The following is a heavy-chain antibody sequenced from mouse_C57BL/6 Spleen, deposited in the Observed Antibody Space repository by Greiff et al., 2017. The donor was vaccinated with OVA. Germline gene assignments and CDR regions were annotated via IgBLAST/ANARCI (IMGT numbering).Heavy chain of an antibody. CDR2: IRSKSNNYAT. CDR3: DRGAMDY. CDR1: GFSFNTYA. Sequence: GGGLVQPKGSLKLSCAASGFSFNTYAMNWVRQAPGKGLEWVARIRSKSNNYATYYADSVKDRFTISRDDSESMLYLQMNNLKTEDTAMYFCDRGAMDYWGQGTSVTVSS. V-gene: IGHV10-1*01. J-gene: IGHJ4*01.